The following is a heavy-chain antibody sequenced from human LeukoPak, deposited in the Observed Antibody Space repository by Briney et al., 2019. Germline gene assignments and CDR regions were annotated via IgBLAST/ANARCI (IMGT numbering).Heavy chain of an antibody. Sequence: ASVKVSCKASGGTFSSYAISWVRQAPGQGLEWMGGIIPIFGTANYAQKFQGRVTITTDESTSTAYMELSSRRSEDTAVYYCARELSTVASNDAFDIWGQGTMVTVSS. CDR2: IIPIFGTA. D-gene: IGHD4-23*01. CDR3: ARELSTVASNDAFDI. J-gene: IGHJ3*02. CDR1: GGTFSSYA. V-gene: IGHV1-69*05.